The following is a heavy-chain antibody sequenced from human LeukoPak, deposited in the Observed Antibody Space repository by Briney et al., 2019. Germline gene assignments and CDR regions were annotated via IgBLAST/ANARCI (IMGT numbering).Heavy chain of an antibody. J-gene: IGHJ4*02. V-gene: IGHV4-34*01. CDR1: GGSISSGGYS. CDR3: ARGRRITMVRGVLDY. D-gene: IGHD3-10*01. Sequence: SETLSLTCAVSGGSISSGGYSWSWIRQPPGKGLEWIGEINHSGSTNYNPSLKSRVTISVDTSKNQFSLKLSSVTAADTAVYYCARGRRITMVRGVLDYWGQGTLVTVSS. CDR2: INHSGST.